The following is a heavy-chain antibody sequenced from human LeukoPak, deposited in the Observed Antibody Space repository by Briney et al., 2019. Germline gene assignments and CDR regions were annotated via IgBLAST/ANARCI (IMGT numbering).Heavy chain of an antibody. CDR2: ISYSGST. V-gene: IGHV4-59*01. J-gene: IGHJ4*02. CDR3: ARALAPYGDYAFDY. Sequence: SETLSLTCTVSGDSISSYYWTWIRQPPGKGLEWIGHISYSGSTNYNPSLKSRVTISVDTSKSQFPLKLSSVTAADTAVYYCARALAPYGDYAFDYWGQGTLVTVSS. D-gene: IGHD4-17*01. CDR1: GDSISSYY.